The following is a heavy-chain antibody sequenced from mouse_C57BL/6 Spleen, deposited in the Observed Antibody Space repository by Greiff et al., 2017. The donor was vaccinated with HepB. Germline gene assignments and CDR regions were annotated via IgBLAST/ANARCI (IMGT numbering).Heavy chain of an antibody. CDR3: ARGWLLRGDAMDY. CDR1: GYAFSSYW. Sequence: VQRVESGAELVKPGASVKISCKASGYAFSSYWMNWVKQRPGKGLEWIGQIYPGDGDTNYNGKFKGKATLTADKSSSTAYMQLSSLTSEDSAVYFCARGWLLRGDAMDYWGQGTSVTVSS. CDR2: IYPGDGDT. D-gene: IGHD2-3*01. J-gene: IGHJ4*01. V-gene: IGHV1-80*01.